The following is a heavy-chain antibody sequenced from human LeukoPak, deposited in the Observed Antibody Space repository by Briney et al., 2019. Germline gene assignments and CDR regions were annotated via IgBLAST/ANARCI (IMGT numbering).Heavy chain of an antibody. J-gene: IGHJ6*02. CDR3: ARDQVVVAATPGYYYGMDV. V-gene: IGHV3-21*01. Sequence: GGSLRLSCAASGFTFSGYPIHWVRQAPGKGLEWVSYITSSSSYIYYADSVKGRFTISRDNAKNSLYLQMNSLRAEDTAVYFCARDQVVVAATPGYYYGMDVWGQGTTVTVSS. CDR1: GFTFSGYP. CDR2: ITSSSSYI. D-gene: IGHD2-15*01.